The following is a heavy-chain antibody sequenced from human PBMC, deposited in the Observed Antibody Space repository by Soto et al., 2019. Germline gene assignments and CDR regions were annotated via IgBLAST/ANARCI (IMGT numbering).Heavy chain of an antibody. Sequence: LGESLKISCKGSGYGFTSNWIGWVRQMPGKGLEWMGIIYPGDGNTRYSPSFQGQVTISADKSISTAYLQWSSLKASDTAVYYCALSSISSWSRKIFDYWGQGTLVTVSS. J-gene: IGHJ4*02. D-gene: IGHD6-13*01. CDR2: IYPGDGNT. V-gene: IGHV5-51*01. CDR1: GYGFTSNW. CDR3: ALSSISSWSRKIFDY.